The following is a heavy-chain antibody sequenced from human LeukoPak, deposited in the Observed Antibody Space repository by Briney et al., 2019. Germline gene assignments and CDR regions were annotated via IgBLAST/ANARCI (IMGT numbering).Heavy chain of an antibody. CDR3: TRDYDSSGLIFDY. J-gene: IGHJ4*02. Sequence: GGSLRLSCIASGFTFGDYAMSWVRQAPGKGLEWVGFIRSKAYGGTTEYAASVNGRFTISRDDSKSIAYLQMNSLKTEDTAVYYCTRDYDSSGLIFDYWGQGTLVTVSS. CDR1: GFTFGDYA. V-gene: IGHV3-49*04. D-gene: IGHD3-22*01. CDR2: IRSKAYGGTT.